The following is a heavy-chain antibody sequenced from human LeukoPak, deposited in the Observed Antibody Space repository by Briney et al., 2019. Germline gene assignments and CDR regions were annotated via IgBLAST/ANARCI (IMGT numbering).Heavy chain of an antibody. V-gene: IGHV3-21*01. Sequence: GGSLRLSCAASGFTFSSYSMNWVRQAPGKGLEWVSSISSSSSYIYYADSVKGRFTISRDDDKDSLYLQMNSLRAEDTAVYYCARGGGYSGYGYWGQGTLVTVSS. CDR1: GFTFSSYS. CDR3: ARGGGYSGYGY. J-gene: IGHJ4*02. CDR2: ISSSSSYI. D-gene: IGHD5-12*01.